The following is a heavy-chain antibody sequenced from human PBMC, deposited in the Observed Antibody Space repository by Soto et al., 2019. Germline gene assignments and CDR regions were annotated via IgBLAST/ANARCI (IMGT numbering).Heavy chain of an antibody. V-gene: IGHV1-8*02. CDR3: ARGQQLMLNSDAFDI. CDR2: MNPNSGNT. Sequence: SSVKVSCKAFGYSFSNYDINWLRQATGQGLEWMGWMNPNSGNTGYAQSLQGRVTMARNTSISTAYMELSSLRSDDTAVYYCARGQQLMLNSDAFDIWGQGTMVTVSS. J-gene: IGHJ3*02. CDR1: GYSFSNYD. D-gene: IGHD6-13*01.